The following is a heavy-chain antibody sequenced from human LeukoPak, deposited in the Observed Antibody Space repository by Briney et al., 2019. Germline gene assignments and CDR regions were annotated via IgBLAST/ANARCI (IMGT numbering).Heavy chain of an antibody. D-gene: IGHD3-10*01. Sequence: SETLSLTCTVSGGSISSSSYYRGWIRQPPGKGLEWIGEINHSGSTNYNPSLKSRVTISVDTSKNQFSLKLSSVTAADTAVYYCARRRRYYYGSGTFDYWGQGTLVTVSS. CDR3: ARRRRYYYGSGTFDY. J-gene: IGHJ4*02. CDR2: INHSGST. CDR1: GGSISSSSYY. V-gene: IGHV4-39*07.